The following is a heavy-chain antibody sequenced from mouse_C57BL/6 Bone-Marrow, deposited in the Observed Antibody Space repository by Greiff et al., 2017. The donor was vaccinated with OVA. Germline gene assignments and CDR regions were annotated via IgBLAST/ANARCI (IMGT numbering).Heavy chain of an antibody. CDR3: ARRRSPSPYPYAMDY. V-gene: IGHV1-26*01. Sequence: VQLQQSGPELVKPGASVKISCKASGYTFTDYYMNCVKQSHGKSLEWIGDITPNNGGTSYNQKFKGKATLTVDKSSSTAYMELRSLTSEDSAVYYCARRRSPSPYPYAMDYWGQGTSVTVSS. J-gene: IGHJ4*01. CDR2: ITPNNGGT. CDR1: GYTFTDYY. D-gene: IGHD5-1-1*01.